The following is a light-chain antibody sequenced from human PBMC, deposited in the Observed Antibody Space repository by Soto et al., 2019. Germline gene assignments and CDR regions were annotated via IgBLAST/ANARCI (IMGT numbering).Light chain of an antibody. CDR1: HSVSSSY. J-gene: IGKJ5*01. Sequence: EIVLTQSPGTLSLSPGERATLSCRASHSVSSSYLAWYQQKPGQAPRLLIYGASSRATGFPDRFSGSGSGTDFTLTISRLEPEDFAVYYCQQYGSSPITFGQGTRLVIK. CDR2: GAS. CDR3: QQYGSSPIT. V-gene: IGKV3-20*01.